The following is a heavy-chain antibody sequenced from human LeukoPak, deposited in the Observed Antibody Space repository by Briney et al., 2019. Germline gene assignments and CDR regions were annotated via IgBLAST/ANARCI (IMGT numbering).Heavy chain of an antibody. CDR2: IHYSGST. V-gene: IGHV4-59*01. D-gene: IGHD1-26*01. CDR3: ARGSRSYYGYYYYYMDV. CDR1: GGSISSYY. J-gene: IGHJ6*03. Sequence: PSETLSLTCTVSGGSISSYYWSWIRQPPGKGLEWIGYIHYSGSTNYNPSLKSRVNISVDTSKNQFSLKLSSVTAADTAVYYCARGSRSYYGYYYYYMDVWGKGTTVTVSS.